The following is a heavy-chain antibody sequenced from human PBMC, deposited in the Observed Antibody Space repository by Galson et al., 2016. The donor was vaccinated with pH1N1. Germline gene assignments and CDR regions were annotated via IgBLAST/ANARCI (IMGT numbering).Heavy chain of an antibody. J-gene: IGHJ4*02. V-gene: IGHV4-4*02. CDR1: GDSVSSEIW. CDR3: AKGRHYGDSQPFDY. D-gene: IGHD4-17*01. Sequence: ETLSLTCIVSGDSVSSEIWWTWDRQPPGKALEWIGEIHYSGSTNFHPALGSRVAMSVDVSRNIFSLDLGSVTAADTAVYYCAKGRHYGDSQPFDYWGQGILVTVSS. CDR2: IHYSGST.